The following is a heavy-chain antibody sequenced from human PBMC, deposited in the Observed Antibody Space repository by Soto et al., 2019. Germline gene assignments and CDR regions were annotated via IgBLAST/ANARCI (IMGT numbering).Heavy chain of an antibody. CDR3: ARVLRVAFFDY. D-gene: IGHD3-3*01. CDR1: GGSISSYY. Sequence: SETLSLTCTVSGGSISSYYWIWIRQPPGKGLEWIGYIYYSGSTNYNPSLKSRVTISVDTSKNQFSLKLSSVTAADTAVYYCARVLRVAFFDYWGQGTLVTVSS. V-gene: IGHV4-59*01. CDR2: IYYSGST. J-gene: IGHJ4*02.